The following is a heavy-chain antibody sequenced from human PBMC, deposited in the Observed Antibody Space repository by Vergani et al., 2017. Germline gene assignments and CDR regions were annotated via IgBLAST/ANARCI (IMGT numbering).Heavy chain of an antibody. CDR1: GDSVSSNSAA. Sequence: QVQLKQSGPELVKPSQTLSLTCAISGDSVSSNSAAWNWIRQSPSRGLEWLGRTYYRSKWYNDDAVSVKSRITVKPDTSTNKFSLQLNSVTPEATAVYYCARECTGATAFAYYYYGMDVWGQGTTVTGSS. V-gene: IGHV6-1*01. J-gene: IGHJ6*02. CDR3: ARECTGATAFAYYYYGMDV. CDR2: TYYRSKWYN. D-gene: IGHD1-26*01.